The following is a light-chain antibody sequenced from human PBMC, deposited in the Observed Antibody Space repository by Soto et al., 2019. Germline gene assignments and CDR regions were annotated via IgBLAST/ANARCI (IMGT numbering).Light chain of an antibody. V-gene: IGLV2-14*03. CDR1: SSDVGGYNY. CDR2: DVS. CDR3: SSYTPSSTVV. Sequence: QSVLTQTASVSGSPGQSITISCTGSSSDVGGYNYVSWYQQHHPGKAPKLMIYDVSNRPSGVSNRFSGSKSVITASLTISVLQAEDEAHYYCSSYTPSSTVVFGGGTKLTVL. J-gene: IGLJ2*01.